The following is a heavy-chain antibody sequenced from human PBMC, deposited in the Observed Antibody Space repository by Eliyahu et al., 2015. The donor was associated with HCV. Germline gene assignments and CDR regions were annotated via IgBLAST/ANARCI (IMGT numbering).Heavy chain of an antibody. CDR3: ARDLKPGDYGYYGMDV. J-gene: IGHJ6*04. Sequence: QVQLVESGGGVVQPGRSLRLSCAASGFTFSSXGMHWVRQAPGKGLEWVAVIWYDGSNKYYADSVKGRFTISRDNSKNTLYLQMNSLRAEDTAVYYCARDLKPGDYGYYGMDVWGKGTTVTVSS. CDR1: GFTFSSXG. CDR2: IWYDGSNK. D-gene: IGHD4-17*01. V-gene: IGHV3-33*01.